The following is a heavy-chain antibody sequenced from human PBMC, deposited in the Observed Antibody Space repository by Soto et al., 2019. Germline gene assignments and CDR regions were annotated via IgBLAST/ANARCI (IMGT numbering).Heavy chain of an antibody. CDR3: AKGHYYDSSGYRVPYYYYGMDV. V-gene: IGHV3-23*01. CDR1: GFTFSSYA. CDR2: SSGSGGST. Sequence: GGSLRLSCAASGFTFSSYAMSWVRQAPGKGLEWVSASSGSGGSTYYADSVKGRFTISRDNSKNTLYLQMNSLRAEDTAVYYCAKGHYYDSSGYRVPYYYYGMDVWGQGTTVTVSS. D-gene: IGHD3-22*01. J-gene: IGHJ6*02.